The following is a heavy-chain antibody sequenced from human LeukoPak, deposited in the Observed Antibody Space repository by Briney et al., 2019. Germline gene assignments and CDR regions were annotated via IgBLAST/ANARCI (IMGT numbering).Heavy chain of an antibody. J-gene: IGHJ6*04. V-gene: IGHV3-23*01. CDR3: AKGPSGYCSSTSCYSYYYGMDV. CDR2: ISGSGGST. CDR1: GFTFSSYA. Sequence: PGGSLRLSCAASGFTFSSYAMSWVRQAPGKGLEWVSAISGSGGSTYYADSVKGRFTISRDNSKNTLYLQMNSLRAEDTAVYYCAKGPSGYCSSTSCYSYYYGMDVWGKGTTVTVSS. D-gene: IGHD2-2*02.